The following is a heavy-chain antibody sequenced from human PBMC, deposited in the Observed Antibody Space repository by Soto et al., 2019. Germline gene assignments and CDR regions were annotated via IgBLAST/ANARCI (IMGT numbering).Heavy chain of an antibody. Sequence: PVGSLRLSCAASGFTFTRYSMNWFRQAPVNGLEWVSSISSTTNYIYYGDSMKGRFTISRDNAKNSLYLEMNSLRAEDTAVYYRARESEDLTSNFDYWGQGTLVTVS. V-gene: IGHV3-21*06. CDR1: GFTFTRYS. CDR2: ISSTTNYI. CDR3: ARESEDLTSNFDY. J-gene: IGHJ4*02.